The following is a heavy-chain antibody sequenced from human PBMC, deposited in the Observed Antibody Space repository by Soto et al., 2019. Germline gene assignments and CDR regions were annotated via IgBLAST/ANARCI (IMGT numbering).Heavy chain of an antibody. CDR1: GYTFTSYY. D-gene: IGHD6-13*01. Sequence: ASVKVSCKASGYTFTSYYMHWVRQAPGQGLEWMGIINPSGGSTSYAQKFQGRVTMTRDTSTSTVYMELSSLRSEDTAVYYCARDLLIAAAIYGMDVWGQGTTVTVSS. CDR2: INPSGGST. J-gene: IGHJ6*02. V-gene: IGHV1-46*01. CDR3: ARDLLIAAAIYGMDV.